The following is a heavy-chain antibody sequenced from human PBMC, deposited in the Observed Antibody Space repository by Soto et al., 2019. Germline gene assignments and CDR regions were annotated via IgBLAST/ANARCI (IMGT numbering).Heavy chain of an antibody. CDR2: INSDGSST. V-gene: IGHV3-74*01. CDR1: GFTFSSYW. CDR3: ARGPIVGARRFDY. Sequence: GGSLRLSCAASGFTFSSYWMHWVRQAPGKGLVWVSRINSDGSSTSYADSVKGRFTISRDNAKNTLYLQMNSLRAEDTAVYYCARGPIVGARRFDYWGQGTLVTVSS. D-gene: IGHD1-26*01. J-gene: IGHJ4*02.